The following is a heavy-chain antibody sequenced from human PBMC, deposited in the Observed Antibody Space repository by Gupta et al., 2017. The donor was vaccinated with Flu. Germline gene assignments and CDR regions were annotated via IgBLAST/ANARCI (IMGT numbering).Heavy chain of an antibody. J-gene: IGHJ6*02. CDR1: GFSFRHYG. D-gene: IGHD5-24*01. V-gene: IGHV3-30*18. CDR2: ISHDGSNY. Sequence: QERVVESGGGVVKPGRSLRLSCAASGFSFRHYGIHWFRQAPGKGLEWVAVISHDGSNYYHTDSVKGRFTISRDNSKNTLYLQMSSLRTEDTAVYYCAKDWRWNNNNYGMNVWGQGTTVTVSS. CDR3: AKDWRWNNNNYGMNV.